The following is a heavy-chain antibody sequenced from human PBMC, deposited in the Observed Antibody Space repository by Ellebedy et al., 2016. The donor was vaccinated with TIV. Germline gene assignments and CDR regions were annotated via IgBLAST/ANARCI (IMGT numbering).Heavy chain of an antibody. CDR2: IYRGGNT. CDR1: GFTVSNNY. J-gene: IGHJ4*02. CDR3: ASSPSQGY. V-gene: IGHV3-53*01. Sequence: GESLKISCAASGFTVSNNYMSWVCQAPGKGLECVSVIYRGGNTFYAESVTGRFTISRDSSQTTLYLKMDSLRAEDTAVYYSASSPSQGYWGQGTLVTVSS.